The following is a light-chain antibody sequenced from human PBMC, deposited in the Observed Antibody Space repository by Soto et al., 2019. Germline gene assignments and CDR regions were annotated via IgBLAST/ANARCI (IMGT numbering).Light chain of an antibody. Sequence: EIVMTQSPGTLSVSPGKRATLSCRASQSVSVNLAWYQQKPGQAPRLLIYGVSTRATGIPARFSGSESGTEFTLTISSLQSEDFAVYYCQQYNDWPFTFGPGTKVDIK. V-gene: IGKV3-15*01. CDR1: QSVSVN. J-gene: IGKJ3*01. CDR3: QQYNDWPFT. CDR2: GVS.